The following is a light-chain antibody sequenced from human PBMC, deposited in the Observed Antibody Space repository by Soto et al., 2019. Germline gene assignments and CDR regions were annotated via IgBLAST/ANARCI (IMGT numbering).Light chain of an antibody. CDR3: QQYNNWPRT. CDR2: GAS. Sequence: EIVMTQSPATLSVSPGERATLSCRASQSVSDNLAWYQQKPGHAPRLLIYGASTRATGIPARFSGSGSGTEFTLTISSRQSEDFAVYYCQQYNNWPRTFGQGTKVDIK. CDR1: QSVSDN. J-gene: IGKJ1*01. V-gene: IGKV3-15*01.